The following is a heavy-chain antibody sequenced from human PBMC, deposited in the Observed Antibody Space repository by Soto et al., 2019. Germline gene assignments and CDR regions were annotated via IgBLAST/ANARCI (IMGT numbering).Heavy chain of an antibody. J-gene: IGHJ4*02. CDR2: IRSTYAT. CDR3: TSPKRYCSSTSCSVYFDY. V-gene: IGHV3-73*01. CDR1: GFTFSGSA. D-gene: IGHD2-2*01. Sequence: GGSLRLSCAASGFTFSGSAMHWVRQASGKGLEWVGRIRSTYATAYAASVKGRFTISRDDSKNTAYLQMNSLKTEDTAVYYCTSPKRYCSSTSCSVYFDYWGQGTLVTVSS.